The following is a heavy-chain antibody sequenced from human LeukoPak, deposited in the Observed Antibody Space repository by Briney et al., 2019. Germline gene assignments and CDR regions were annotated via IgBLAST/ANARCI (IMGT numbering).Heavy chain of an antibody. D-gene: IGHD3-10*01. J-gene: IGHJ6*03. CDR2: IYPGDSDT. CDR3: GRLLWFGEPSGGWCYYYYMDV. Sequence: GESLKISCKGSGYSFTSYWIGWVRQMPGKGLEWMGIIYPGDSDTRYSPSFQGQVTISADKSISTAYLQWSSLKASDTAMYYCGRLLWFGEPSGGWCYYYYMDVWGKGTTVTVSS. CDR1: GYSFTSYW. V-gene: IGHV5-51*01.